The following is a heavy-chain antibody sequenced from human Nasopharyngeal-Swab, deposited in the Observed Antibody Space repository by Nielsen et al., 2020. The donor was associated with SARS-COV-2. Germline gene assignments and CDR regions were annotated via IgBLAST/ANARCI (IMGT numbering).Heavy chain of an antibody. J-gene: IGHJ2*01. Sequence: GESLKISCAASGFSLSSYEMNWVRQAPGKGLEWVSYIGSFGSTIYSDSVKGRITVSRDNAKNSLYLQMNSLRAEDTALYYCAKDSYSSSWGPHWYFDLWGRGTLVTVSS. D-gene: IGHD6-13*01. CDR3: AKDSYSSSWGPHWYFDL. V-gene: IGHV3-48*03. CDR1: GFSLSSYE. CDR2: IGSFGSTI.